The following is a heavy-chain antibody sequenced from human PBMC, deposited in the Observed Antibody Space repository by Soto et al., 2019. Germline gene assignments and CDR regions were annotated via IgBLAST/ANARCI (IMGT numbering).Heavy chain of an antibody. V-gene: IGHV5-51*01. CDR2: IYPGDSDT. Sequence: GESLKISCKGSGYSFTSYWIGWVRQMPGKGLEWMGIIYPGDSDTRYSPSFQGQVTISADKSISTAYLQWSSLKASDTAMHYCARPYRYCSSTSCYYFDYWGQGTLVTVSS. D-gene: IGHD2-2*01. CDR3: ARPYRYCSSTSCYYFDY. J-gene: IGHJ4*02. CDR1: GYSFTSYW.